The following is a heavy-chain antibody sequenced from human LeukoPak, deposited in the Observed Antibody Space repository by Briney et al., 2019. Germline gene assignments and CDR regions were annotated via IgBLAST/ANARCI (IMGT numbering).Heavy chain of an antibody. Sequence: PGGSLRLSCKGSGVTFGDYAVTWFRQAPGKGLEWVGFVRTKTHGGAPETAASVKGRFNVSRDDSEGIAYLQMTSLRTEDTAMYYCARVNFRDYRGYAWFESWGQGTLVTVSS. CDR3: ARVNFRDYRGYAWFES. J-gene: IGHJ5*01. CDR1: GVTFGDYA. CDR2: VRTKTHGGAP. D-gene: IGHD5-12*01. V-gene: IGHV3-49*03.